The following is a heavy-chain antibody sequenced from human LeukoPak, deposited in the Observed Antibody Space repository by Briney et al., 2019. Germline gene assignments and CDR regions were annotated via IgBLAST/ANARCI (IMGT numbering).Heavy chain of an antibody. CDR2: IIPIFGTA. J-gene: IGHJ4*02. CDR3: ARLGEMATDLSDY. D-gene: IGHD5-24*01. Sequence: SVKVSCKASGGTFSSYAISWVRQAPGQGLEWMGRIIPIFGTANYAQKFQGTVTITTDESTSTAYMELSSLRSEDTAVYYCARLGEMATDLSDYWGQGTLVTVSS. CDR1: GGTFSSYA. V-gene: IGHV1-69*05.